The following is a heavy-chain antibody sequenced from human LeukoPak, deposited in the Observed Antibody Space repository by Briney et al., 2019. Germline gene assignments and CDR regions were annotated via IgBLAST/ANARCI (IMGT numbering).Heavy chain of an antibody. D-gene: IGHD6-13*01. V-gene: IGHV3-20*04. CDR1: GFTFDDYG. CDR2: INWNGGST. CDR3: ARDSGSSWYYWFDP. Sequence: GGSLRLSCAASGFTFDDYGMSWVRQAPGKGPEWVSGINWNGGSTGYADSVKGRFTISRDNAKNSLYLQMNSLRAEDTALYYCARDSGSSWYYWFDPWGQGTLVTVSS. J-gene: IGHJ5*02.